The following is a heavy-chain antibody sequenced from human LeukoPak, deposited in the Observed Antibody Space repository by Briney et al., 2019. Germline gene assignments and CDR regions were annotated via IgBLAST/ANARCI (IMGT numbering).Heavy chain of an antibody. D-gene: IGHD6-13*01. J-gene: IGHJ5*02. CDR1: GGSISSYY. CDR2: IYYSGST. V-gene: IGHV4-59*08. CDR3: ARYSSSWYDNWFDP. Sequence: SETLSLTCTVSGGSISSYYWSWIRQPPGKGLEWNGYIYYSGSTNYNPSLKSRVTISVDTSKNQFSLKLSSVTAVDTAVYYCARYSSSWYDNWFDPWGQGTLVTVSS.